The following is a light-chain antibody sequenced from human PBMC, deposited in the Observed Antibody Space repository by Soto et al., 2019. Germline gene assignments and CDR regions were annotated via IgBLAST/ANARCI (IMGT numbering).Light chain of an antibody. CDR1: ASNIGADYA. J-gene: IGLJ2*01. CDR3: QSYDGASRI. V-gene: IGLV1-40*01. Sequence: QSVLTQPPSVSGAPGQRVTISCTGTASNIGADYAVHWYQQLPGAAPKLLIQGPTARPSGVPDRFSGSKSGTSASLAISALQPEDEGRYYCQSYDGASRIFGGGTKLTVL. CDR2: GPT.